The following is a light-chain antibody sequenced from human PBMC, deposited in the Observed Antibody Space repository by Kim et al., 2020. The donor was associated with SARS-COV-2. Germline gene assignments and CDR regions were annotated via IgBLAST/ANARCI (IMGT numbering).Light chain of an antibody. Sequence: QPASISCKSSQSLLHSDGKTSLYWYLPKPGQPPQLLIYEVSKRFSGVPERFSGSGSGPDFTLKISRVEAEDVGLYYCMQGLQRLYSFGQGTKLEI. CDR3: MQGLQRLYS. CDR2: EVS. V-gene: IGKV2D-29*01. J-gene: IGKJ2*03. CDR1: QSLLHSDGKTS.